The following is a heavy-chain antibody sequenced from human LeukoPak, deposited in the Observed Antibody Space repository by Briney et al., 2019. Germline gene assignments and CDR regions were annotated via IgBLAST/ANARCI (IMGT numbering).Heavy chain of an antibody. D-gene: IGHD4-17*01. J-gene: IGHJ4*02. CDR3: AKDVYGDYGGLDY. Sequence: ASVKVSCKASGYTFTSYDINWVRQATGQGLEWMGWMNPNSGNTGYAQKFQGRVTMTRNTSISTAYMELSSLRAEDTAVYYCAKDVYGDYGGLDYWGQGTLVTVSS. V-gene: IGHV1-8*01. CDR2: MNPNSGNT. CDR1: GYTFTSYD.